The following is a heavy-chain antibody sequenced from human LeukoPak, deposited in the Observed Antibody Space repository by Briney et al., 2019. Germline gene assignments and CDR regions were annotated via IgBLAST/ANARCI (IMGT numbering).Heavy chain of an antibody. CDR2: IYYSGST. Sequence: SETLSLTCTVSGGSISGYYWSWIRQPPGKGLEWIGYIYYSGSTNYNPSLKSRVTISLDTSKSQFSLKLSSVTAADTAVYYCARHTDSSGDYDPWGQGTLVTVSS. V-gene: IGHV4-59*08. CDR3: ARHTDSSGDYDP. D-gene: IGHD3-22*01. J-gene: IGHJ5*02. CDR1: GGSISGYY.